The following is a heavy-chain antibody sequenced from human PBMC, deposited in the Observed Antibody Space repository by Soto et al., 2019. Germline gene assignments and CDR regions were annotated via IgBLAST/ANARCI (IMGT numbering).Heavy chain of an antibody. V-gene: IGHV1-3*01. Sequence: GASVKVSCKASGYTFTSYAMHWVRQAPGQRLEWMGWINAGNGNTKYSQKFQGRVTITRDTSASTAYMELSSLRSEDTAVYYCAREYTAMVTFVFGFDPWGQGTLVTVSS. CDR2: INAGNGNT. D-gene: IGHD5-18*01. CDR1: GYTFTSYA. J-gene: IGHJ5*02. CDR3: AREYTAMVTFVFGFDP.